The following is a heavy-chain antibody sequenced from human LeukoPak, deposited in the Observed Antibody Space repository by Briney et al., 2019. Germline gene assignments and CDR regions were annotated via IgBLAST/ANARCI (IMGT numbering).Heavy chain of an antibody. J-gene: IGHJ4*02. D-gene: IGHD4-17*01. Sequence: GGSLRLSCAASGFTFSSYSMNWVRHAPGKGLVWVSRINRDGRSTNYADSVKGRFTISRDNAKNTVFLQMNSLRAEDTAVYYCALPLRDGDFYFDYWGQGALVTVSS. CDR3: ALPLRDGDFYFDY. V-gene: IGHV3-74*01. CDR1: GFTFSSYS. CDR2: INRDGRST.